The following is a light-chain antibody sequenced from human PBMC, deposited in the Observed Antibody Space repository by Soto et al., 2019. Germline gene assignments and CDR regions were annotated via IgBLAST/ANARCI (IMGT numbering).Light chain of an antibody. CDR1: QTVNSW. CDR3: QQYNSYSPEGLT. Sequence: DIQLTQSPSSLSASVGESVSITCRASQTVNSWLAWYQHKPGNAPKLLIYDSSVLETGVPSRFSGFSSGTEFTLTISSLQPDDFATYFCQQYNSYSPEGLTFGGGTKVEI. V-gene: IGKV1-5*01. CDR2: DSS. J-gene: IGKJ4*01.